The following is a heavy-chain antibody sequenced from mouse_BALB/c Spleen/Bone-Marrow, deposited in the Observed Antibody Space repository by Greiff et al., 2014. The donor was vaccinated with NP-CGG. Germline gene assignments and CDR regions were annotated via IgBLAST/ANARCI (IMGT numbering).Heavy chain of an antibody. Sequence: QVHVKQSGPEVVKPGALVKISCKASGYTFTSYDINWVKQRPGQGLEWIGWIYPGDGNTKYNEKFKGKATLTADKSSSTAYMQLSSLTSENSAVYFCARGGNQYYFDYWGQGTTLTVSS. CDR1: GYTFTSYD. J-gene: IGHJ2*01. CDR3: ARGGNQYYFDY. CDR2: IYPGDGNT. V-gene: IGHV1S56*01. D-gene: IGHD2-1*01.